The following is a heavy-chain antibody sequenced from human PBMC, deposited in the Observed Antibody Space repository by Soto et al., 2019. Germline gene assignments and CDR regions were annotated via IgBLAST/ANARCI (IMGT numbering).Heavy chain of an antibody. CDR1: GFTFSSYA. J-gene: IGHJ4*02. CDR3: ARDPIVGATRYYFDY. CDR2: ISYDGSNK. Sequence: QVQLVESGGGVVQPGRSLRLSCAASGFTFSSYAMHWVRQAPGKGLEWVAVISYDGSNKYYADSVKGRFTISRDNSKNTLDLQMNSLRAEDTAVYYCARDPIVGATRYYFDYWGQGTLVTVSS. D-gene: IGHD1-26*01. V-gene: IGHV3-30-3*01.